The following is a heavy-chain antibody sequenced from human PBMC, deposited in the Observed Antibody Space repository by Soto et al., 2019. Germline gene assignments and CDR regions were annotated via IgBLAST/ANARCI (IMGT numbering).Heavy chain of an antibody. V-gene: IGHV1-69*13. J-gene: IGHJ6*02. CDR3: ASSRITIFGVVTPGDFNRYGMDV. CDR1: GGTFSSYS. Sequence: SVKVSCKASGGTFSSYSMSWVRQAPGQGLECMGWIIPIFGTANYAQKFQGRVTITADESTSTAYMELSSLRSEDTAVYYCASSRITIFGVVTPGDFNRYGMDVWGQGTTVTVSS. CDR2: IIPIFGTA. D-gene: IGHD3-3*01.